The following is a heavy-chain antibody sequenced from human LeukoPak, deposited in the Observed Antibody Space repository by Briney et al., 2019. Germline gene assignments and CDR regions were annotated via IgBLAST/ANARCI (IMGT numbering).Heavy chain of an antibody. J-gene: IGHJ4*02. CDR3: ARDQEGFDY. CDR1: GYTFTSDY. CDR2: IYPRGGST. V-gene: IGHV1-46*01. Sequence: ASVKVSCKASGYTFTSDYIHWVRQAPGQGLEWMGMIYPRGGSTSYAQKFQGRVTVTRDTSTSTVHMELSGLRSEDTAVYYCARDQEGFDYWGQGTLVTVSS.